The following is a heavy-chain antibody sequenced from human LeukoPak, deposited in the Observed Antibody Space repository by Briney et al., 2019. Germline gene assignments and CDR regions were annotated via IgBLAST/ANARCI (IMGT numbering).Heavy chain of an antibody. D-gene: IGHD3-3*01. CDR3: ARLTLTGVGGRGWFDS. Sequence: PSETLSLTCSVSDVSIRSYYWSWIRQPPGKGLEWIGTLPYDENVSDRGMPSYNPSLKSRVTISADTSKNHLSLKLNSVTAADTASYYCARLTLTGVGGRGWFDSWGQGALVIVSS. V-gene: IGHV4-59*04. CDR2: VSDRGMP. J-gene: IGHJ5*01. CDR1: DVSIRSYY.